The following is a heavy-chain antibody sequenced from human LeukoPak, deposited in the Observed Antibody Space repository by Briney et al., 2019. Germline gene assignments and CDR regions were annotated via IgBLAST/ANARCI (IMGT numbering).Heavy chain of an antibody. V-gene: IGHV3-23*01. CDR1: GFTLSNYV. J-gene: IGHJ4*02. D-gene: IGHD3-9*01. CDR2: ITGSGGAT. CDR3: AKWGDYDVLTGYYDSDY. Sequence: GASLRLSCAASGFTLSNYVMSWVRQAPGKGLEWVSAITGSGGATCYADSVKGRFTISRDNSKNTLYLQINSLRAEDTAVYYCAKWGDYDVLTGYYDSDYWGQGTLVTVSS.